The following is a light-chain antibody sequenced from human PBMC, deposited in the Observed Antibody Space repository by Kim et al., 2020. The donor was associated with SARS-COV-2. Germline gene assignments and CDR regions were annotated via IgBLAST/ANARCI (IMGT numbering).Light chain of an antibody. V-gene: IGKV3-15*01. CDR2: GAF. CDR1: QSVSSN. Sequence: EIAMTQSPATLSVSPAERPTLSCRASQSVSSNLAWYQQTPGQTLRLIIYGAFTRATGIPDRFSGNGSGTEFTLTISNLQSEDIAVYRCEQYNKWPPRTFGGGTKV. CDR3: EQYNKWPPRT. J-gene: IGKJ4*01.